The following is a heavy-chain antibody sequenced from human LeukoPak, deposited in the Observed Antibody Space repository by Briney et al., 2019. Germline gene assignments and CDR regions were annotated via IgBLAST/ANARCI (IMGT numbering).Heavy chain of an antibody. Sequence: PGGSLRLSCAASGFTFSSYAMSRVRQAPGKGLEWGSAISGSGGSTYYADSVKGRFTISRDNSKNTLYLQMNSLRAEDTAVYYCAKNPSRNNYYDSTYYFDYWGQGTLVTVSS. J-gene: IGHJ4*02. CDR2: ISGSGGST. V-gene: IGHV3-23*01. D-gene: IGHD3-22*01. CDR3: AKNPSRNNYYDSTYYFDY. CDR1: GFTFSSYA.